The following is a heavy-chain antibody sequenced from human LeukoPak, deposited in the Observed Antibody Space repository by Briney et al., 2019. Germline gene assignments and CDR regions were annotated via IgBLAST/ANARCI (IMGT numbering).Heavy chain of an antibody. J-gene: IGHJ4*02. D-gene: IGHD6-19*01. V-gene: IGHV3-23*01. Sequence: GGSLRLSCAASGFTFTNYAMSWVRQAHGKGLEWVSGISGSGDSTNYADSVKGRFTISRDNSKNTLYLQMNSLRPEDTAVYYCARDRDAGYNSGWNPFDYWGQGMLVTVSS. CDR2: ISGSGDST. CDR1: GFTFTNYA. CDR3: ARDRDAGYNSGWNPFDY.